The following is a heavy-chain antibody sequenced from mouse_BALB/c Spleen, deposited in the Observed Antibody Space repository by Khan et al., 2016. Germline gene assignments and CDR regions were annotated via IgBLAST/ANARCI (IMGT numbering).Heavy chain of an antibody. CDR2: INTYTGEP. J-gene: IGHJ4*01. CDR3: ARQYSSNHAMDY. CDR1: GYTFTNYG. Sequence: QIQLVQSGPELKKPGETVKISCKASGYTFTNYGMNWVKQAPGKGLKWMGWINTYTGEPTYADDFKGRFAFSLETSASTVYLQINNLKNEDMATYFCARQYSSNHAMDYWGQGTSVTVSS. D-gene: IGHD2-5*01. V-gene: IGHV9-1*02.